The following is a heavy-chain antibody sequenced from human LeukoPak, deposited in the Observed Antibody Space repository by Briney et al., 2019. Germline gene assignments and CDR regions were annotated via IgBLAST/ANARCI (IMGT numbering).Heavy chain of an antibody. CDR2: IYTSGNT. CDR1: GGSISSYY. CDR3: ARLDWNTVFYYGMDV. D-gene: IGHD1-1*01. Sequence: SETLSLTCTVSGGSISSYYWSWIRQPAGKGLEWIGRIYTSGNTNYNPSLKSRVTMSVDTSKNQFSLKLSSVTAADTAVYYCARLDWNTVFYYGMDVWGQGTTVTVSS. V-gene: IGHV4-4*07. J-gene: IGHJ6*02.